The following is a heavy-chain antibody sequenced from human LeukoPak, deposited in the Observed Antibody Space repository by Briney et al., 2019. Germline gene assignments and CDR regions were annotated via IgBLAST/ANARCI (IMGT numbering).Heavy chain of an antibody. Sequence: ASVKVSCKASGYTFTSYYMHWVRQAPGQGLEWMGIINPSGGSTSYAQKFQGRVTMTRDTSTSTVYMELSSLRSEDTAVYYCARDALSFVVVPAAMPGGDFDYWGQGTLVTVSS. CDR3: ARDALSFVVVPAAMPGGDFDY. J-gene: IGHJ4*02. CDR2: INPSGGST. D-gene: IGHD2-2*01. V-gene: IGHV1-46*01. CDR1: GYTFTSYY.